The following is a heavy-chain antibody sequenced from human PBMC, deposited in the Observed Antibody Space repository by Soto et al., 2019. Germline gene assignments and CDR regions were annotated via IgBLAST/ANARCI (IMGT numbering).Heavy chain of an antibody. CDR1: GGTFSSYT. D-gene: IGHD3-3*02. CDR2: IIPILGIA. CDR3: ARLLDEFRAQNNYYYYMDV. J-gene: IGHJ6*03. V-gene: IGHV1-69*02. Sequence: GASVKVSCKASGGTFSSYTISWVRQAPGQGLEWMGRIIPILGIANYAQKFQGRVTITADKSTSTAYMELSSLRSEDTAVYYCARLLDEFRAQNNYYYYMDVWGKGTTVTVSS.